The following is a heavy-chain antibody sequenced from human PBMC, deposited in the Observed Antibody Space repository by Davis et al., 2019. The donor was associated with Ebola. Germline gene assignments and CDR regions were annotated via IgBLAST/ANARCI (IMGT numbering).Heavy chain of an antibody. Sequence: GESLNISCAASGFTFSNAWMNWVRQAPGKGLEWVGRIKSKTDGGKTDYAAPVKGRFTISRDDSQNTLYLQMNSLRAEDTAVYYCARTIWWLFGYWGQGTLVTVSS. V-gene: IGHV3-15*07. CDR1: GFTFSNAW. D-gene: IGHD5-12*01. CDR2: IKSKTDGGKT. CDR3: ARTIWWLFGY. J-gene: IGHJ4*02.